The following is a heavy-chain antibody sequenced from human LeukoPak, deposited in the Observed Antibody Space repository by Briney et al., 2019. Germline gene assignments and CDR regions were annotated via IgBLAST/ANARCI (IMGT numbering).Heavy chain of an antibody. J-gene: IGHJ4*02. CDR1: GFTFNNYA. V-gene: IGHV3-23*01. Sequence: GGSLTLSCAASGFTFNNYAMTWVRQAPGKGLEWVSAISGSGDSTCYADSVEGRFTISRDNAKNSLYLQMNSLRAEDTAVYYCARARPEVWAPDFWGQGTLVTVSS. CDR2: ISGSGDST. D-gene: IGHD7-27*01. CDR3: ARARPEVWAPDF.